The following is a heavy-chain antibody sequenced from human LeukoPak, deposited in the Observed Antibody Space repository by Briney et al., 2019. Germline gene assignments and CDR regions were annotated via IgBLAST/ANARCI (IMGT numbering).Heavy chain of an antibody. Sequence: GGSLRLSCAASGFTFSSYDMHWVRQAPGKGLEWVSVISSDENNKYYADSVKGRFTISRDNSKNTLYLQMSSLRPEDTAVYYCVKGSESYCDSKSDYWGQGTLVTVSS. CDR1: GFTFSSYD. CDR2: ISSDENNK. D-gene: IGHD3-22*01. CDR3: VKGSESYCDSKSDY. J-gene: IGHJ4*02. V-gene: IGHV3-30*18.